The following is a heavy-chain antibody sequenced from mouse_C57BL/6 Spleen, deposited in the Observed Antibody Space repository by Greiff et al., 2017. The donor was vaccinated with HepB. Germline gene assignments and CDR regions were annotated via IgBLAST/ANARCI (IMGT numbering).Heavy chain of an antibody. D-gene: IGHD2-5*01. CDR2: IDPSDSET. CDR3: ARGQSYYSNYYAMDY. Sequence: VQLQQPGAELVRPGSSVKLSCKASGYTFTSYWMHWVKQRPIQGLEWIGNIDPSDSETHYNQKFKDKATLTVDKSSSTAYMQLSSLTSEDSAVYYCARGQSYYSNYYAMDYWGQGTSVTVSS. CDR1: GYTFTSYW. J-gene: IGHJ4*01. V-gene: IGHV1-52*01.